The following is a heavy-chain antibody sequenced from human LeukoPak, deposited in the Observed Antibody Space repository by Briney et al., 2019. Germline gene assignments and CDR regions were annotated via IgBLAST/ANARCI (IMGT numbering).Heavy chain of an antibody. CDR3: AKEVAVRGWPHNS. D-gene: IGHD2-2*01. J-gene: IGHJ4*02. V-gene: IGHV3-11*05. Sequence: GGSLRLSCAASGFAFSDYYMNWIPQAPGMGLKWVSYIGSSGSYTSYADSVKGRFTISRDNAKNSLYLQMNSLRAEDTAVYYCAKEVAVRGWPHNSWGQGTLVTVSS. CDR1: GFAFSDYY. CDR2: IGSSGSYT.